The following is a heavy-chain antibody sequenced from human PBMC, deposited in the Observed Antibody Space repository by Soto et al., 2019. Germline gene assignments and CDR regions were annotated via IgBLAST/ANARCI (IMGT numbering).Heavy chain of an antibody. Sequence: VGSLRLSCAASGFTFSSYGMHWVRQAPGKGLEWVAVISYDGSNKYYADSMKGRFTISRDNSKNTLYLQMNSLRAEDTAVYYCAKAKQGGDYGMDVWGQGTTVTVSS. CDR3: AKAKQGGDYGMDV. J-gene: IGHJ6*02. V-gene: IGHV3-30*18. D-gene: IGHD4-17*01. CDR1: GFTFSSYG. CDR2: ISYDGSNK.